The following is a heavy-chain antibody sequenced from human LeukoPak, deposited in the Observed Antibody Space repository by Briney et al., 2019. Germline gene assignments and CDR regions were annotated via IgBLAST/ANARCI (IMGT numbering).Heavy chain of an antibody. V-gene: IGHV3-21*01. CDR1: GFTFSSYS. Sequence: GGSLRLSCAASGFTFSSYSMNWVRQAPGKGLEWVSSISSSSSYIYYADSVKGRSTISRDNAKNSLYLQMNSLRAEDTAVYYCARDGDGDYVSDYWGQGTLVTVSS. CDR2: ISSSSSYI. CDR3: ARDGDGDYVSDY. J-gene: IGHJ4*02. D-gene: IGHD4-17*01.